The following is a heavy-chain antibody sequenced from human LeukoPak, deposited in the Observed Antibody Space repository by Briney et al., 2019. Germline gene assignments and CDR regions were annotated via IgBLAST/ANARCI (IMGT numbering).Heavy chain of an antibody. D-gene: IGHD6-13*01. J-gene: IGHJ4*02. CDR1: GYTFTGYY. CDR3: AKGRHSSDY. CDR2: ITPILGST. V-gene: IGHV1-69*08. Sequence: SVKVSCKASGYTFTGYYMHWVRQAPGQGLEWMGRITPILGSTNYAQKLQGRVTFSADKSTSTVYMELTSLRSEDTAVYYCAKGRHSSDYWGQGTLVTVSS.